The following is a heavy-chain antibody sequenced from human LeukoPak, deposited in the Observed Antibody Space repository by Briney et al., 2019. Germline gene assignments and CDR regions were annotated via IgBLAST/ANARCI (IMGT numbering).Heavy chain of an antibody. V-gene: IGHV3-30*02. CDR1: GFTFSSYG. CDR2: IRYDGSNK. D-gene: IGHD5-18*01. Sequence: GGSLRLSCAASGFTFSSYGMHWVRQAPDKGLEWVAFIRYDGSNKYYADSVKGRFNISRDNSKNTLYLQMNSLRAEDTAVYYCARNSYDGSTFDYWGQGTLVTVSS. CDR3: ARNSYDGSTFDY. J-gene: IGHJ4*02.